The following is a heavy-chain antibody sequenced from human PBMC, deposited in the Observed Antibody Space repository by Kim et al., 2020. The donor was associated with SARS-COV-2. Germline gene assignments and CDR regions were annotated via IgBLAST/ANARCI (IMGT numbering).Heavy chain of an antibody. J-gene: IGHJ4*02. Sequence: GGSLRLSCAASGFTFSTYAMHWVRQAPGKGLEWVALISYDGSKKDYADSVKGQFTISRDNSKNTLYLQMNSLRGEETAVYYCARPFGGPRRNFDYWGQGTLVTVST. CDR2: ISYDGSKK. V-gene: IGHV3-30*04. D-gene: IGHD3-16*01. CDR1: GFTFSTYA. CDR3: ARPFGGPRRNFDY.